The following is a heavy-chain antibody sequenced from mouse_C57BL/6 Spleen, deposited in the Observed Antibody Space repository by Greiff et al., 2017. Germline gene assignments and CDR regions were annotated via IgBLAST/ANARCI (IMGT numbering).Heavy chain of an antibody. D-gene: IGHD2-4*01. V-gene: IGHV7-3*01. CDR1: GFTFTDYY. CDR2: IRNKANGYTT. Sequence: EVKLQESGGGLVQPGGSLSLSCAASGFTFTDYYMSWVRQPPGKALEWLGFIRNKANGYTTEYSASVKGRFTISRDNSQSILYLQMNALRAEDSATYYCASQIYYDYDDAMDYWGQGTSVTVSS. CDR3: ASQIYYDYDDAMDY. J-gene: IGHJ4*01.